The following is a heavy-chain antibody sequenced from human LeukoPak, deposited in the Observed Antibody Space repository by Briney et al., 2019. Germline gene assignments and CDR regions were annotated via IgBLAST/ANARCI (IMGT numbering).Heavy chain of an antibody. Sequence: SETLSLTCTVSGGSIRSYYWSWIRQPPGKGLEWIGYIYYSGSTNYNPSLKSRVTISVDTSKNQFSLKLSSVIAADTAVYSCASGAYSYYYMDVWGKGTTVTISS. D-gene: IGHD4-11*01. CDR2: IYYSGST. V-gene: IGHV4-59*01. CDR3: ASGAYSYYYMDV. J-gene: IGHJ6*03. CDR1: GGSIRSYY.